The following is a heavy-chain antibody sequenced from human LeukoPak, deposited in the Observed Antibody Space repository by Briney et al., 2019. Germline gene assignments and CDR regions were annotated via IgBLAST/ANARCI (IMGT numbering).Heavy chain of an antibody. V-gene: IGHV1-8*03. J-gene: IGHJ3*02. CDR3: ARGAFDYYDSSDVFDI. Sequence: GASVKVSCKASGYTFTSYDINWVRQPTGQGLEGMGWMNPNSGNTGYAQKFQGRVTITRNTSISTAYMELSSLRSEDTAVYYCARGAFDYYDSSDVFDIWGQGTMVTVSS. CDR2: MNPNSGNT. CDR1: GYTFTSYD. D-gene: IGHD3-22*01.